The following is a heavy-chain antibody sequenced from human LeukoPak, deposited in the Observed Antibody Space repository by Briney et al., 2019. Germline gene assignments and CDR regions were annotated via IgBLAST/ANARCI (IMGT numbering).Heavy chain of an antibody. CDR3: ARWGEVGANDY. D-gene: IGHD1-26*01. J-gene: IGHJ4*02. CDR2: IWNDGSYK. CDR1: GFTFSSYG. Sequence: GGSLRLSCAASGFTFSSYGMHWVRQALGKGLERVAVIWNDGSYKKYADSVKGRFTISRDNSKNTLYLQMNSLRAEDTAVYYCARWGEVGANDYWGQGTLVTVSS. V-gene: IGHV3-33*01.